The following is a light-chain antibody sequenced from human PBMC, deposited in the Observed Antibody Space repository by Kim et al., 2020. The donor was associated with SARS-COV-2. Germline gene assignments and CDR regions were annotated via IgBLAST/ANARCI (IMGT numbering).Light chain of an antibody. Sequence: SASVGDRVTITCRASQSISSYLNWYQHKPGTAPKLLIYAASILQSGVPSKFSGSGVGADFSLTITDLRPDDSATYYCQQSYKAPYTFGPGTKLEI. V-gene: IGKV1-39*01. CDR3: QQSYKAPYT. J-gene: IGKJ2*01. CDR2: AAS. CDR1: QSISSY.